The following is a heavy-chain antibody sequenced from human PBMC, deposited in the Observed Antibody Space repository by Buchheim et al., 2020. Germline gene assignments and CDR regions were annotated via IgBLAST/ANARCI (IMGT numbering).Heavy chain of an antibody. CDR2: IYYSGST. CDR1: GGSVSSGSYY. J-gene: IGHJ6*02. D-gene: IGHD1-7*01. Sequence: QVQLQESGPGLVKPSETLSLTCTVSGGSVSSGSYYWSWIRQPPGKGLEWIGYIYYSGSTNYNPSLKSRVTISVDTSKNKVSLKLSSVTAADTAVYYCAKTTLPGYYYYYGMDVWGQGTT. CDR3: AKTTLPGYYYYYGMDV. V-gene: IGHV4-61*01.